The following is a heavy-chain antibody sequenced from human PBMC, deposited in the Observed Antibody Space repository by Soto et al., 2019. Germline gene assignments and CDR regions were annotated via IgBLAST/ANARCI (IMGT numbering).Heavy chain of an antibody. CDR3: ARIGGYHGPLDY. Sequence: SETLSLTCTVSGVSISSYFWSWIRQPPGRGLEWIGYTYHRGSTNYSPSLKSRVAISLDTSENQFSLRVNSVAAADTAVYYCARIGGYHGPLDYWGQGTPVTVSS. CDR2: TYHRGST. J-gene: IGHJ4*02. V-gene: IGHV4-59*01. CDR1: GVSISSYF. D-gene: IGHD3-16*02.